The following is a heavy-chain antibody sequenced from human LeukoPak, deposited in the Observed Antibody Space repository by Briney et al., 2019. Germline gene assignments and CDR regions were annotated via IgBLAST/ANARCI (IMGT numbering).Heavy chain of an antibody. CDR1: GFTFSSYA. CDR3: ANSKVPKYGYFDY. V-gene: IGHV3-23*01. Sequence: PGGSLRLSCAASGFTFSSYAMSWVRQAPGKGLEWVSAISGSGGSTYYADSVKGRFTISRDNSKKTLYMQMNSLRAEDTAVCYCANSKVPKYGYFDYWGQGTLVTVSS. J-gene: IGHJ4*02. CDR2: ISGSGGST. D-gene: IGHD2-2*01.